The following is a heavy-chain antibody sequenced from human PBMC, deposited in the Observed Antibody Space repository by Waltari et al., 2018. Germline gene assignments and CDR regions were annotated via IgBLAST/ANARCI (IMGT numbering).Heavy chain of an antibody. CDR1: GYTFTSYD. CDR3: AKDMGRESRDYFDY. CDR2: MNPNSGNT. J-gene: IGHJ4*02. V-gene: IGHV1-8*03. D-gene: IGHD3-10*01. Sequence: QVQLVQSGAEVKKPGASVKVSCKASGYTFTSYDINWVRQATGQGLEWMGWMNPNSGNTGYAQKFQGRVTITRNTSISTAYMELSSLRSEDMALYYCAKDMGRESRDYFDYWGQGTLVTVSS.